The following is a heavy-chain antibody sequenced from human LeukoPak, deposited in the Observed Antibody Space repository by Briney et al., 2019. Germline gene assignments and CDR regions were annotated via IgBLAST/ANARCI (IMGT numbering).Heavy chain of an antibody. CDR2: IYPGESDT. D-gene: IGHD3-22*01. Sequence: GESLKISCKGSGYSFTSYWIGWVRQMPGKGLEWMGIIYPGESDTRYSPSSQGQVTISADKSISTAYLQWSSLKASDTAMYYCARGGWLPNRYYYYMDVWGKGTTVTISS. J-gene: IGHJ6*03. CDR3: ARGGWLPNRYYYYMDV. V-gene: IGHV5-51*01. CDR1: GYSFTSYW.